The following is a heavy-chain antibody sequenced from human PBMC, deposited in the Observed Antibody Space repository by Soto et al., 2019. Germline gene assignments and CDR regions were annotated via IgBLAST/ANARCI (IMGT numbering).Heavy chain of an antibody. Sequence: SVKVSCKASGGTFSSYAISWVRQAPGQGLEWMGGIIPIFGTANYAQKFQGRVTITADESTSTAYMELSSLRSEDTAVYYCARPNSSMTTVPYGMDVWGQGTTVTVYS. D-gene: IGHD4-17*01. J-gene: IGHJ6*02. CDR3: ARPNSSMTTVPYGMDV. V-gene: IGHV1-69*13. CDR1: GGTFSSYA. CDR2: IIPIFGTA.